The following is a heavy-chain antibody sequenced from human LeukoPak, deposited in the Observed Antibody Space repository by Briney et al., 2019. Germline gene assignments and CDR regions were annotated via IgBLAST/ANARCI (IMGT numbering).Heavy chain of an antibody. CDR2: IYHSGST. D-gene: IGHD6-13*01. V-gene: IGHV4-4*02. CDR1: GGSISSNNW. CDR3: ARQGTAAGTFYYYYYYMDV. Sequence: SETLSLTCAVSGGSISSNNWWSWVRQPPGKGLEWIGEIYHSGSTNYNPSLKSRVTISVDKSKNQFSLKLSSVTAADTAVYYCARQGTAAGTFYYYYYYMDVWGKGTTVTISS. J-gene: IGHJ6*03.